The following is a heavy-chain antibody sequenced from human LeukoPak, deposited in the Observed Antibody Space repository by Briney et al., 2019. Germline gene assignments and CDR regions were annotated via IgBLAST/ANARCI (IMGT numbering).Heavy chain of an antibody. CDR3: VIERAGAFEN. CDR2: IYYSGST. V-gene: IGHV4-59*01. D-gene: IGHD6-19*01. Sequence: IPSETLSLTCTVSGGSISSYYWSWIRQPPGKGLEWIGYIYYSGSTNYNPSLKSRVTISVDTSKNQFSLKLRSVTAADTAMYYCVIERAGAFENWGQGTLVTVSS. CDR1: GGSISSYY. J-gene: IGHJ4*02.